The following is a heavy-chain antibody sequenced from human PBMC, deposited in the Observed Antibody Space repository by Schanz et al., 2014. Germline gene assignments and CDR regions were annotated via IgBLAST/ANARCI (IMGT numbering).Heavy chain of an antibody. Sequence: VQLVESGGGLIQPGGSLRLSCAASGFTFSSYAMSWVRQAPGKGMEWVAFIRYDGSKIYYADSVKGRFTISRDNPKNTLYLQMNSLRPEDTAVYYCAKEDRNHNSDYVYWGQGTLVTVSS. D-gene: IGHD3-22*01. J-gene: IGHJ4*02. V-gene: IGHV3-30*02. CDR2: IRYDGSKI. CDR1: GFTFSSYA. CDR3: AKEDRNHNSDYVY.